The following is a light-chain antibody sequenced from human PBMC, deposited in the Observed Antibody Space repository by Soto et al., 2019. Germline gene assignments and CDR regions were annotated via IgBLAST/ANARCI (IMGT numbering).Light chain of an antibody. J-gene: IGLJ2*01. CDR2: EVS. V-gene: IGLV2-14*01. CDR3: MSYSDSVTVKVV. CDR1: RSDVGGYKY. Sequence: QSALTQPASVSGSPGQSITISCTGTRSDVGGYKYVSWYQQYPGKAPKLMISEVSNRPSGVSNRFSGSKSGNTASLTISGLQADDEAHYYCMSYSDSVTVKVVFGGGTKLTVL.